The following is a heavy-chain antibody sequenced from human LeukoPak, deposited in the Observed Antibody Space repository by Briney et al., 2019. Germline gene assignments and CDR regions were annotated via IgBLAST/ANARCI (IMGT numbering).Heavy chain of an antibody. V-gene: IGHV1-18*01. J-gene: IGHJ4*02. CDR2: ISAYNGNT. CDR1: GYTFTSYG. Sequence: GASVKVSCKASGYTFTSYGISWVRQAPGQGLEWMGWISAYNGNTNYAQKLQGRVTMTTDTSTSTAYMELRSLRSDDTAVYYCARVPTTLYCSGGSCYYFDYWGQGTLVTVSS. D-gene: IGHD2-15*01. CDR3: ARVPTTLYCSGGSCYYFDY.